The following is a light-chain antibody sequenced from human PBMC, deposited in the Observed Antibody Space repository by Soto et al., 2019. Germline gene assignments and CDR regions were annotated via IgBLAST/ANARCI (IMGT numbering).Light chain of an antibody. J-gene: IGLJ3*02. Sequence: QSALTQPASVSGSPGQSITISCTGTSSDFGGYNYVSWYQHYPGKAPKHMIYEVSNRPSGVSNRFSGSNSGNTASLTIAGLQADEEADYYCTSSSGSSTLVFGGGTKLTVL. CDR3: TSSSGSSTLV. CDR1: SSDFGGYNY. CDR2: EVS. V-gene: IGLV2-14*01.